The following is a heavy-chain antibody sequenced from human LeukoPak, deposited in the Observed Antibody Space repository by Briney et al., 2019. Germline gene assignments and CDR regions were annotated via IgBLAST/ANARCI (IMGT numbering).Heavy chain of an antibody. CDR3: AREGRPGAYNWFDP. V-gene: IGHV1-2*02. J-gene: IGHJ5*02. D-gene: IGHD1-14*01. CDR1: GYTFTSYG. CDR2: INPNSGGT. Sequence: GASVKLSCKASGYTFTSYGISWVRQAPGQGLEWMGWINPNSGGTNYAQKFQGRVNMTRDPSISTAYMERSRLRSDDTAVYYCAREGRPGAYNWFDPWGQGTLVTVSS.